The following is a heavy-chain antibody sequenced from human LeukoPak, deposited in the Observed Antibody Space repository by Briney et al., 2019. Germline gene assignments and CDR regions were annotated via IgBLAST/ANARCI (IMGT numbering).Heavy chain of an antibody. J-gene: IGHJ3*02. D-gene: IGHD4-17*01. V-gene: IGHV3-48*03. CDR2: ISSSGSTI. CDR1: GFTFSSYE. CDR3: AKPDGDYVGQLDAFDI. Sequence: GGSLRLSCAASGFTFSSYEMNWVRQAPGKGLEWVSYISSSGSTIYYADSVKGRFTISRDNAKNSLHLQMNSLRAEDTAVFYCAKPDGDYVGQLDAFDIWGQGTMVTVSS.